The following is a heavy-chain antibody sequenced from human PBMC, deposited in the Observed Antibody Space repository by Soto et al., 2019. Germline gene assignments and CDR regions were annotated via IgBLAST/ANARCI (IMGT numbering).Heavy chain of an antibody. CDR1: GYTFTAYH. CDR2: INPKFGDT. Sequence: QVQLVQSGAEVKEPGDSVRVSCEGSGYTFTAYHIHWVRQAPGHGLEWMGWINPKFGDTTYAQDFQGRVSMTRDMSISTVYMELSRLNSDDTAIYYCARNMDYYYGRGSGNGHGVWGQGTTVTVFS. J-gene: IGHJ6*02. CDR3: ARNMDYYYGRGSGNGHGV. V-gene: IGHV1-2*02. D-gene: IGHD3-10*02.